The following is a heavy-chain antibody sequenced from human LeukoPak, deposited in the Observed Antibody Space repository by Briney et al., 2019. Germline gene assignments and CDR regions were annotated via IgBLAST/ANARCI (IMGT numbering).Heavy chain of an antibody. CDR2: IIPIFGTA. CDR3: ARASTIFGVVMFDY. D-gene: IGHD3-3*01. V-gene: IGHV1-69*05. J-gene: IGHJ4*02. CDR1: GGTFSSYV. Sequence: SSVKVSCKASGGTFSSYVISWVRQAPGQGLEWMGRIIPIFGTANYAQKFQGRVTITTDESTSTAYMELSSLRSEDTAVYYCARASTIFGVVMFDYWGQGTLVTVSS.